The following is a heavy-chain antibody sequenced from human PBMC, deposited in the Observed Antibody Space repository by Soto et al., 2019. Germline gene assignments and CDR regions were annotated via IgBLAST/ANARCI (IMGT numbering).Heavy chain of an antibody. J-gene: IGHJ6*02. CDR2: IYYSGST. CDR1: GGSISSSSYY. CDR3: ARRKKGDSSGWLGVFWRDHYSYGMDV. V-gene: IGHV4-39*01. D-gene: IGHD6-19*01. Sequence: SETLSLTCTVYGGSISSSSYYWGWIRQPPGKGLEWIGSIYYSGSTYYNPSLKSRVTISVDTSKNQFSLKLSSVTAADTAVYYCARRKKGDSSGWLGVFWRDHYSYGMDVSGQRTTVTLSS.